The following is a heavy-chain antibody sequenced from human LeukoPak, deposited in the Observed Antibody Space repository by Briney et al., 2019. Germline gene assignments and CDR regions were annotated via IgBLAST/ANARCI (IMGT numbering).Heavy chain of an antibody. CDR3: ARVPGFTNGGFDY. CDR2: INHSGST. D-gene: IGHD7-27*01. CDR1: GGSFSGYY. V-gene: IGHV4-34*01. J-gene: IGHJ4*02. Sequence: SETLSLTCAVYGGSFSGYYWSWIRQPPGKGLEWIGEINHSGSTNYNPSLKSRVTISVDTSKNQFSLKLSSVTAADTAVYYCARVPGFTNGGFDYWGQGTLVTVSS.